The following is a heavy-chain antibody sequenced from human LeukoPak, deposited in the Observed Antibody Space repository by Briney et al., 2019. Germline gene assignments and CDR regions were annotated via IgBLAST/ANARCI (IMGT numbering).Heavy chain of an antibody. CDR1: GFSFHLYA. J-gene: IGHJ6*02. D-gene: IGHD4-17*01. CDR3: AKAAVTTRYAGMDV. CDR2: ISAGGGST. V-gene: IGHV3-23*01. Sequence: PGWSLRLSCAASGFSFHLYAMSWLRQAPRKGLEWVSGISAGGGSTFYLPSVRARFTISSDNSKNTLLLQMNSLRAEDTAVYYCAKAAVTTRYAGMDVWGQGTTVIVSS.